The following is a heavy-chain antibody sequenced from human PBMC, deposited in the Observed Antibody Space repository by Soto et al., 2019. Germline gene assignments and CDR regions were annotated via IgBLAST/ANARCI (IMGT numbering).Heavy chain of an antibody. Sequence: HPGGSLRLSCAASGFTFNSHGMHWVRQAPGKGLEWVAVISYDGRNKFYADSVKGRFIISRDNSKNTPYLQMTSLRAEDTAVFYCAKEIGYCSGVDCYPGPGAGRVYYGMDVWGPGITVTVPS. J-gene: IGHJ6*02. CDR2: ISYDGRNK. V-gene: IGHV3-30*18. CDR1: GFTFNSHG. D-gene: IGHD2-15*01. CDR3: AKEIGYCSGVDCYPGPGAGRVYYGMDV.